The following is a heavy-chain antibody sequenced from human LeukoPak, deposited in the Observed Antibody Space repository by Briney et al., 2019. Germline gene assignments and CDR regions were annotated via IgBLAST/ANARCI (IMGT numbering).Heavy chain of an antibody. V-gene: IGHV4-34*01. CDR2: INHSGST. CDR1: GGSFSGYY. D-gene: IGHD2-2*01. CDR3: AGAYQLPYYGMDV. J-gene: IGHJ6*02. Sequence: SSETLSLTCAVYGGSFSGYYWSWIRQPPGKGLEWIGEINHSGSTNYNPSLKSRVTISVDTSKNQFSLKLSSVTAADTAVYYCAGAYQLPYYGMDVWGQGTTVTVSS.